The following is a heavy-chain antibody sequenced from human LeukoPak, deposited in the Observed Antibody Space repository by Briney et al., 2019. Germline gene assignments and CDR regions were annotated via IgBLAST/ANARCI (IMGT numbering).Heavy chain of an antibody. CDR3: AKDQWELTPNLYYFDY. CDR1: GFTFSSYG. J-gene: IGHJ4*02. Sequence: PGRSLRLSCAASGFTFSSYGMHCVRQAPGKGLGWVAVIWYDGSNKYSADSVKGRSPISRDSSKNTLYLQMNSLRAEDTAVYYCAKDQWELTPNLYYFDYWGQGTLVTVSS. V-gene: IGHV3-33*06. D-gene: IGHD1-26*01. CDR2: IWYDGSNK.